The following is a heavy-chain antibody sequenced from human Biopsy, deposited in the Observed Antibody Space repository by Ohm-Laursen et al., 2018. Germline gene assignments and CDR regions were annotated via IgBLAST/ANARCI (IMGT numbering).Heavy chain of an antibody. Sequence: GVSVKVSCKVIGGTFSASGISWVRLAPGHGLEFVGGIIPIFQTTHYAQSFQGRVTIVADKSTSTAYMELSSLRSDDTAIYYCATVRGLVWFGELIAWGQGTLVTVSS. D-gene: IGHD3-10*01. CDR3: ATVRGLVWFGELIA. J-gene: IGHJ5*02. CDR1: GGTFSASG. CDR2: IIPIFQTT. V-gene: IGHV1-69*06.